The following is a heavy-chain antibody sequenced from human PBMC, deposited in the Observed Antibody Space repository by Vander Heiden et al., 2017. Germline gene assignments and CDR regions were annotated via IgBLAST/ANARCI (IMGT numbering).Heavy chain of an antibody. Sequence: EVQLVQSGAEVKKPGESLKISCKGSGYRFTSYWIGWVRQMPGKGLEWMGIIYPGDSDTRYSPSFQGQVTISADKSISTAYLQWSSLKASDTAMYYCARRARYYYDSSGYYFDYWGQGTLVTVSS. CDR1: GYRFTSYW. V-gene: IGHV5-51*01. J-gene: IGHJ4*01. CDR3: ARRARYYYDSSGYYFDY. CDR2: IYPGDSDT. D-gene: IGHD3-22*01.